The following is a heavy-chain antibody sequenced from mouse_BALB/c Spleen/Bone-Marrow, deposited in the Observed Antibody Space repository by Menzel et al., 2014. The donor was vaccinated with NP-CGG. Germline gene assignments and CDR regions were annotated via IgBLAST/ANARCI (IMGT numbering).Heavy chain of an antibody. Sequence: EVQVVESGPELVKPGASVKISCKASGYSFTGXYXHWVXQSXXXXXXWIXXIYLYNGVSSYNQKFKGKATLTVDKSSSTADMELRSLTSDDSAVYYCESRGEYFDVWGAGTTVTVSS. V-gene: IGHV1-31*01. CDR3: ESRGEYFDV. J-gene: IGHJ1*01. CDR1: GYSFTGXY. CDR2: IYLYNGVS.